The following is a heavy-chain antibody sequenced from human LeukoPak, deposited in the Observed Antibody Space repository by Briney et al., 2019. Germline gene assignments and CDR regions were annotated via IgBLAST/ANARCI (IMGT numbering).Heavy chain of an antibody. D-gene: IGHD3-22*01. CDR1: GFTFSNYE. J-gene: IGHJ5*02. CDR2: ISSSGSI. V-gene: IGHV3-48*03. Sequence: PGGSLRLSCAASGFTFSNYEVNWVRQAPGKGLEWVSYISSSGSIYYADSVKGRFTISRDNAKNSLYLQMNSLRAEDTAIYYCASTNYYDSSGFSNWFDPWGQGTLVTVSS. CDR3: ASTNYYDSSGFSNWFDP.